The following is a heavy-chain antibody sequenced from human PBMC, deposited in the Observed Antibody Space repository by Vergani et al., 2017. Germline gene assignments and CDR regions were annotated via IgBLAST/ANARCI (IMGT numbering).Heavy chain of an antibody. Sequence: EEHLVESGGGLVKPGGSLRLSCVASGFTFGSYSVNWVRQAPGRGLEWVSSISSSGNYVYYAASVKGRFPISRDNAKNLLSLQMNSLRADDTAVYYCTRDQRSGTYRHHYGLVRWGQGTPVTVS. CDR2: ISSSGNYV. D-gene: IGHD3-10*01. CDR1: GFTFGSYS. CDR3: TRDQRSGTYRHHYGLVR. J-gene: IGHJ6*02. V-gene: IGHV3-21*06.